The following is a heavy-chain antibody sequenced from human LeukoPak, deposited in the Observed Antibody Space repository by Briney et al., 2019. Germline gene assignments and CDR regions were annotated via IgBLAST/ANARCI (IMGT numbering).Heavy chain of an antibody. CDR1: GYTFTGYY. D-gene: IGHD3-22*01. J-gene: IGHJ4*02. CDR2: INPNSGGT. CDR3: ARDQNPRTMRFDY. Sequence: GASVKVSCKTSGYTFTGYYIHWVRQAPGQGLEWMGWINPNSGGTNYAQKFQGRVTMTRDTSISTAYMELSRLRSDDTAVYYCARDQNPRTMRFDYWGQGTLVTVSS. V-gene: IGHV1-2*02.